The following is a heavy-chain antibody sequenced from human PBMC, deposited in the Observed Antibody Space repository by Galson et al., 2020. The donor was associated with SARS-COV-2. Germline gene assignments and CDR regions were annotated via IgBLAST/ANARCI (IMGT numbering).Heavy chain of an antibody. J-gene: IGHJ3*02. CDR1: GGSISSYY. D-gene: IGHD2-2*02. CDR2: IYYSGST. V-gene: IGHV4-59*08. CDR3: ARQGLGYCSSTSCYNAFDI. Sequence: SETLSLTCTVSGGSISSYYWSWIRQPPGKGLEWIGYIYYSGSTNYKPSLKSRVTISVDTSKNQVPLKLSSVTAADTAVYYCARQGLGYCSSTSCYNAFDIWGQGTMVTVSS.